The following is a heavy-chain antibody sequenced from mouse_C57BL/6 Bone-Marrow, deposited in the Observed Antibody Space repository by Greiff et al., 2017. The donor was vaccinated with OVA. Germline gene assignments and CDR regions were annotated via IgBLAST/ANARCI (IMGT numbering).Heavy chain of an antibody. CDR1: GFTFSSYG. J-gene: IGHJ4*01. Sequence: EVHLVESGGDLVKPGGSLKLSCAASGFTFSSYGMSWVRQTPDKRLEWVATISSGGSYTYYPDSVKGRFTISRDNAKNTLYLQMSSLKSEDTAMYYCARPGTTVVNYAMDYWGQGTSVTVSS. D-gene: IGHD1-1*01. CDR3: ARPGTTVVNYAMDY. V-gene: IGHV5-6*01. CDR2: ISSGGSYT.